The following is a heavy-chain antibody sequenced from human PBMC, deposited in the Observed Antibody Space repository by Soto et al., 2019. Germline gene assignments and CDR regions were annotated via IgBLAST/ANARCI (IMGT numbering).Heavy chain of an antibody. CDR2: ISYDGRNE. CDR3: AKDKYTSTQRVFDY. J-gene: IGHJ4*02. V-gene: IGHV3-30*18. CDR1: GFTFNDYG. Sequence: GGSLRLSCAASGFTFNDYGIHWVRQAPGKGLEWVAVISYDGRNEYYADSVKGRFIISRDNSKNTLYLQMSSLRVEDTAVYYCAKDKYTSTQRVFDYWGQGTLVTVSS. D-gene: IGHD6-19*01.